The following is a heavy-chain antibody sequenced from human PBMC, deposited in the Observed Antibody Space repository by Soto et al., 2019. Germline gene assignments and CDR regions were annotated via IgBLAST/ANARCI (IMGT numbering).Heavy chain of an antibody. CDR3: ARLGGYYQAFDQ. J-gene: IGHJ4*02. CDR1: GGSISSYD. Sequence: SETLSLTCTVSGGSISSYDLGWFRQPPGKGLEWIGYIYYSGSTTYHPSLKSRVTISVDTSKNQFSLNLTSVTAADTAVYYCARLGGYYQAFDQWGQGSLVTVSS. V-gene: IGHV4-59*08. D-gene: IGHD3-22*01. CDR2: IYYSGST.